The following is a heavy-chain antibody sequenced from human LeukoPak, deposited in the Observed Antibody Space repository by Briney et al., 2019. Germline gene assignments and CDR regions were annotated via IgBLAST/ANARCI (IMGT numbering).Heavy chain of an antibody. CDR1: GFTFSDYY. J-gene: IGHJ4*02. CDR3: ATTYYYGPGSYYGTNYFDY. Sequence: GGSLRLSCAASGFTFSDYYMSWIRQAPGKGLEWVSSISSSSSYIYYADSVKGRFTISRDNAKNSLYLQMNSLRAEDTAVYYCATTYYYGPGSYYGTNYFDYWGQGTLVTVSS. CDR2: ISSSSSYI. D-gene: IGHD3-10*01. V-gene: IGHV3-11*06.